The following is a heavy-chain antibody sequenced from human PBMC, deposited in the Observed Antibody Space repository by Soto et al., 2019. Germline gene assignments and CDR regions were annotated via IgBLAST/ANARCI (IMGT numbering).Heavy chain of an antibody. Sequence: PXXTLSLPFTVSGYSISSGSYCAWIRQPPGKGPECIASIYHGGTTFYNPSLKSRITISVDTSNNQFSLKLTSVTAADTAVYYCARVHVMVVAGSTFDYWGHGTLVTVSS. CDR2: IYHGGTT. J-gene: IGHJ4*01. CDR1: GYSISSGSY. D-gene: IGHD6-19*01. CDR3: ARVHVMVVAGSTFDY. V-gene: IGHV4-38-2*02.